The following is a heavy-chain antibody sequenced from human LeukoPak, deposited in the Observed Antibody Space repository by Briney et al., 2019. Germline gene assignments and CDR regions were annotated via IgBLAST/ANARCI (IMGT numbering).Heavy chain of an antibody. CDR1: GFTFSSYA. J-gene: IGHJ4*02. CDR2: ISGSGST. CDR3: AKDLEGSFDY. V-gene: IGHV3-23*01. Sequence: GGSLRLSCAASGFTFSSYAMSWVRQAPGKGLEWVSAISGSGSTYYADSVKGRFTISRDNSKNTLYLQMNSLRAEDTAVYYCAKDLEGSFDYWGQGTLVTVSS.